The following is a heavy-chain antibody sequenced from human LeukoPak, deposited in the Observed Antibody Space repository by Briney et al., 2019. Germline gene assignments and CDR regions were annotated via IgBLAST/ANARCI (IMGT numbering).Heavy chain of an antibody. D-gene: IGHD5-24*01. CDR3: ARYNRNFDY. CDR1: GGSFSGYY. Sequence: SETLSLTCAVYGGSFSGYYWSWIRQPPGKGLEWIGEINHSGSTNYNPSLKSRVTISVDMSNNQFSLKLSSVTAADTAVYYCARYNRNFDYWGQGTLVTVSS. CDR2: INHSGST. V-gene: IGHV4-34*01. J-gene: IGHJ4*02.